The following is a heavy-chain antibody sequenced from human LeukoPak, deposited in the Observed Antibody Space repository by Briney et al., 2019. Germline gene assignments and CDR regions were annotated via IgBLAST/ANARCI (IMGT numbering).Heavy chain of an antibody. Sequence: SETLSLTCAVSGVSFDDYYWAWVRQTPGKGLEWIGEINHSGYTNDSPSLKSRDTLSVDTSRKQFSLNLRSVTVADAGIYYCTRMTTGHDYWGQGTLVTVSS. V-gene: IGHV4-34*01. CDR1: GVSFDDYY. CDR3: TRMTTGHDY. J-gene: IGHJ4*02. D-gene: IGHD4-17*01. CDR2: INHSGYT.